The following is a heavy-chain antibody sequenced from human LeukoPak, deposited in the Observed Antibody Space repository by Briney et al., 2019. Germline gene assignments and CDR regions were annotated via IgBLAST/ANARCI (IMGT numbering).Heavy chain of an antibody. D-gene: IGHD5-24*01. CDR2: SSSSGKT. Sequence: PGGSLRLCCAASGFTVSGNYMSWGRQAPGKGLGWVSASSSSGKTNYAESVKGRFTISRDNSKNMLYLQMNSLRVEDTAVYYCARDSREGYKHDAFDIWGQGTTVTVSS. V-gene: IGHV3-53*01. CDR3: ARDSREGYKHDAFDI. J-gene: IGHJ3*02. CDR1: GFTVSGNY.